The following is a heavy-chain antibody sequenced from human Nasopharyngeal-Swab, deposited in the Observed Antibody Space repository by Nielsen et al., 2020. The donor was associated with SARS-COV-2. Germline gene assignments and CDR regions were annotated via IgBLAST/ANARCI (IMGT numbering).Heavy chain of an antibody. CDR2: ISTSSSTI. V-gene: IGHV3-48*02. Sequence: GESLKISCAASGFTFSSYSMNWVRQAPGKGLEWVSCISTSSSTIYYADSVKGRFTISRDDAQNSLYLQMNSLRDEDTAVYYCARASKMGAAAGLHPFGNWGQGALVTVSS. J-gene: IGHJ4*02. CDR3: ARASKMGAAAGLHPFGN. D-gene: IGHD6-13*01. CDR1: GFTFSSYS.